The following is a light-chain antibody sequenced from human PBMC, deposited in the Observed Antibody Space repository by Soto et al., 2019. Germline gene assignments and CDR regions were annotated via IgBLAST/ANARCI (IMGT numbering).Light chain of an antibody. CDR1: QSVRSK. CDR2: GAS. J-gene: IGKJ5*01. CDR3: QQYNNWPPIT. Sequence: EIVLTQSPDTLSVSPGETVTLSCRASQSVRSKLAWYQQKPGQAPRLFIYGASTRATGIPARFSGSGSGTDFTLTISSLQSEDFAVYYCQQYNNWPPITFGQGTRLEI. V-gene: IGKV3-15*01.